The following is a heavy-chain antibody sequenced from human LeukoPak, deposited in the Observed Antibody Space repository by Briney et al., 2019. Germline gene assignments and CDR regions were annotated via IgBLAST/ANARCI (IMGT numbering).Heavy chain of an antibody. V-gene: IGHV3-30*18. D-gene: IGHD3-9*01. Sequence: PGESLRLSCAASGFTFSSYGMHWVRQAPGKGLEWVAVISYDGSNKYYADSVKGRFTISRDNSKNTLYLQMNSLRAEDTAVYYCAKDDILTGYYQIDFDFWGQGTLVTVSS. CDR1: GFTFSSYG. CDR2: ISYDGSNK. J-gene: IGHJ4*02. CDR3: AKDDILTGYYQIDFDF.